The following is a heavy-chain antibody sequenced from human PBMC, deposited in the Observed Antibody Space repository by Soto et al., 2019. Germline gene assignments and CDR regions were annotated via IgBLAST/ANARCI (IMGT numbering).Heavy chain of an antibody. CDR1: GGTFSSYA. V-gene: IGHV1-69*06. Sequence: QVQLVQSGAEVKKPGSSVKVSCKASGGTFSSYAISWVRQAPGQGLEWMGGIIPIFGTANYEQKFQGRVTITADKSTSTAYMELSSLRSEDTAVYYCARVYSGYDYRGYYFDYWGQGTLVTVSA. CDR3: ARVYSGYDYRGYYFDY. CDR2: IIPIFGTA. D-gene: IGHD5-12*01. J-gene: IGHJ4*02.